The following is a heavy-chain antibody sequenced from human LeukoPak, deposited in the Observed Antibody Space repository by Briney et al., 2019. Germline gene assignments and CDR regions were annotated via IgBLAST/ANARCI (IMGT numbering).Heavy chain of an antibody. CDR2: TREEGADT. CDR3: AKEFGYCSGSSCYRYYYYPMDV. CDR1: GFSFDDYA. J-gene: IGHJ6*02. V-gene: IGHV3-43*02. Sequence: GGSLRLSCAASGFSFDDYAMDWVSQPPGGGLEWVSVTREEGADTEYVDSVKGRFTISRDKSKDSLYLQMNSLRTEDTALYYCAKEFGYCSGSSCYRYYYYPMDVWGQGTTVTVSS. D-gene: IGHD2-15*01.